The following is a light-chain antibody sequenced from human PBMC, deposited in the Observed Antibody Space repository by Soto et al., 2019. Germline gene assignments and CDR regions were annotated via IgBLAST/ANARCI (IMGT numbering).Light chain of an antibody. CDR2: GES. J-gene: IGKJ4*01. CDR1: QSVSRSN. Sequence: EIVLTQSPDTLSLSPGERATVSCRASQSVSRSNLSWYQQKPGQAPRILIYGESTRATGIPARFSGSGSGTDFTLTISRLQPEDFAVYYCQKDYNLPLTXGGGTKVDIK. CDR3: QKDYNLPLT. V-gene: IGKV3D-7*01.